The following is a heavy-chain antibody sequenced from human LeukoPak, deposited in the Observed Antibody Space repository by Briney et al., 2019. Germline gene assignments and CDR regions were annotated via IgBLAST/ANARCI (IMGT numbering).Heavy chain of an antibody. CDR3: AEGHSSSSDI. J-gene: IGHJ3*02. V-gene: IGHV3-21*01. Sequence: GGSLRLSCAASGFTFSSYSMNWVRQAPGKGLEWVSSISSSSSYIYNADSVKGRFTISRDNAKNSLYLQMNSLRAEDTAVYYCAEGHSSSSDIWGQGTMVTVSS. CDR1: GFTFSSYS. CDR2: ISSSSSYI. D-gene: IGHD2-2*01.